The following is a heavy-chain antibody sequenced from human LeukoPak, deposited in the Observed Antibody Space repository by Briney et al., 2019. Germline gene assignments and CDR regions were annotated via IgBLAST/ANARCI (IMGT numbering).Heavy chain of an antibody. Sequence: SVKVSCKASGGTFSSYAISWVRQAPGQGLEWMGGIIPIFGTANYAQKFQGRVTITADKSTSTAYMELSSLRSEDTAVYYCARGRRSIQLWSDYYYYYMDVWGKGTTVTVSS. J-gene: IGHJ6*03. D-gene: IGHD5-18*01. CDR3: ARGRRSIQLWSDYYYYYMDV. CDR1: GGTFSSYA. V-gene: IGHV1-69*06. CDR2: IIPIFGTA.